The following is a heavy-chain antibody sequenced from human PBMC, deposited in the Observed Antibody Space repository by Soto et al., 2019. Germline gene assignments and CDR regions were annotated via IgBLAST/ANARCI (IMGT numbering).Heavy chain of an antibody. V-gene: IGHV4-4*02. D-gene: IGHD1-7*01. CDR2: IYHSGST. Sequence: QVQLQESGPGLVKPSGTLSLTCAVSGGSITTTNWWTWVRQPPGKGLEWIGEIYHSGSTNYNPSLKCRVTISVDRSKNQFSLKVNSVTAADTAMYYCARDRVTGTTHAFEIWGQGTMVTVSS. CDR1: GGSITTTNW. CDR3: ARDRVTGTTHAFEI. J-gene: IGHJ3*02.